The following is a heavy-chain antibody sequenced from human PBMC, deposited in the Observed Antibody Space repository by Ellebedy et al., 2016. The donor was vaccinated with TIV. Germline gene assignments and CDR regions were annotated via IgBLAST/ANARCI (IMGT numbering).Heavy chain of an antibody. V-gene: IGHV3-33*08. CDR1: GFTFGSYG. Sequence: GESLKISXAASGFTFGSYGMHWVRQAPGKGLEWVTYLWFDGTNIHYADSVKGRFTISRDNSKNTLYLQMNSLRAEDTAVCYCAREFQEYYFDYWGQGTLVTVSS. D-gene: IGHD6-6*01. CDR3: AREFQEYYFDY. J-gene: IGHJ4*02. CDR2: LWFDGTNI.